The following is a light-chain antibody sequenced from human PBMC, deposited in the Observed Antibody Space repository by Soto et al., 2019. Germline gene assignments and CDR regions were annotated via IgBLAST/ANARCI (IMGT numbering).Light chain of an antibody. CDR3: SSYTSSSTYV. CDR1: SSDVGGYKY. V-gene: IGLV2-14*01. Sequence: QSALTQPASVSGSPGQSITISCTGSSSDVGGYKYVSWYQQYPGKAPKLMIYDVSNRPSGVSNRFSGSKSGNTASLPISGLQAEDEADYYCSSYTSSSTYVFGTGTKLTVL. J-gene: IGLJ1*01. CDR2: DVS.